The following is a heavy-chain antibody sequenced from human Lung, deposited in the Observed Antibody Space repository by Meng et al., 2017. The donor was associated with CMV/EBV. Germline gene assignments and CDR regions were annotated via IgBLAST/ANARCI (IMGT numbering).Heavy chain of an antibody. CDR3: ASFPPPGKQWLVTDY. Sequence: SSRRRVKPSWTLSPTAAVSGCSISSSNWWSSVRQPPGKGLEWIGEIYHSGSTNYNPSLQSRDTISVDKSKNQFSLKLSPVTAADTAVYYCASFPPPGKQWLVTDYWGQGTLVTVSS. J-gene: IGHJ4*02. CDR1: GCSISSSNW. D-gene: IGHD6-19*01. V-gene: IGHV4-4*02. CDR2: IYHSGST.